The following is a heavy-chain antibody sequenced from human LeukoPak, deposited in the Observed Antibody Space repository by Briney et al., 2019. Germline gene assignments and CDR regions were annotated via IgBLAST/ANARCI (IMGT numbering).Heavy chain of an antibody. CDR1: GGSINSY. D-gene: IGHD3-10*01. V-gene: IGHV4-4*07. J-gene: IGHJ5*02. CDR3: ARDSGTTGEVKFDP. CDR2: ISGSGTI. Sequence: EPSETLSLTCTVSGGSINSYWSWIRPPAGKGLEWIGRISGSGTITYNPALQSRLSISIDTSKNQFSLKLMSVTAADTAVYYCARDSGTTGEVKFDPWGQGTLVTVSS.